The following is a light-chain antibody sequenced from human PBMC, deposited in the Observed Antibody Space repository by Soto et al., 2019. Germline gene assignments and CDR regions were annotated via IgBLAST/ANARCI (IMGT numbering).Light chain of an antibody. V-gene: IGKV3-20*01. CDR1: QRVSANY. Sequence: EIVLTQSPGTQSLSPGDRATLICRASQRVSANYLAWYQQKPGQAPRLLIYEASIRATGIPDRFSGSGSGTDFTLTISRLEPEDYAVYHCQQYGTSPLTFGGGSKVDIK. J-gene: IGKJ4*01. CDR2: EAS. CDR3: QQYGTSPLT.